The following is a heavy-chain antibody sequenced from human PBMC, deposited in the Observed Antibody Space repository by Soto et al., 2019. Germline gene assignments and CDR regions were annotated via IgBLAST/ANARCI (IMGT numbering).Heavy chain of an antibody. Sequence: PSETLSLTCAVSGGSISSSNWWSWVRQPPGKGLEWIGEIYHSGSTNYNPSLKSRVTISVDKSKNQFSLKLSSVTAADTAVYYCASGGHYSTAVADYWGQGTLVTVSS. CDR3: ASGGHYSTAVADY. V-gene: IGHV4-4*02. J-gene: IGHJ4*02. D-gene: IGHD2-15*01. CDR2: IYHSGST. CDR1: GGSISSSNW.